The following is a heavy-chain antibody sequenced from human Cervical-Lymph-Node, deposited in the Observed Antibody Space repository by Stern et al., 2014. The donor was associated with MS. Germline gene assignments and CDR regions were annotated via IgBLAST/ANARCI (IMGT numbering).Heavy chain of an antibody. CDR2: IYYSGSN. Sequence: VQLQESGPGLVKPSETLSLTCTVSGGSVSSGSYYWSWIRQPPGKGLEWLGYIYYSGSNNSNPSLTSRVTISVATSKNQFSLKLSSVTAADTAVYYCAREYSSGWFTDYWGQGTLVTVSS. CDR3: AREYSSGWFTDY. D-gene: IGHD6-19*01. CDR1: GGSVSSGSYY. J-gene: IGHJ4*02. V-gene: IGHV4-61*01.